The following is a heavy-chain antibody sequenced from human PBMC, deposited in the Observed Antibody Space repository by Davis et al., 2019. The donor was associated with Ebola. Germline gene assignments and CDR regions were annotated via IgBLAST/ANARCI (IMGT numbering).Heavy chain of an antibody. D-gene: IGHD3-10*01. J-gene: IGHJ4*02. CDR1: GFTFSSYS. CDR2: ISSSSSTI. CDR3: ARDGLRAIFEY. V-gene: IGHV3-48*04. Sequence: PGGSLRLSCAASGFTFSSYSMNWVRQAPGKGLEWVSYISSSSSTIYYADSVKGRFTISRDNAKNSLYLQMNSLRAEDTAVYYCARDGLRAIFEYWGQGTLVTVSS.